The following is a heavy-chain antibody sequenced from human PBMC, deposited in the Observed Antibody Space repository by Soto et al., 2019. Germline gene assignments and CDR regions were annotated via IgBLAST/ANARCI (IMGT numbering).Heavy chain of an antibody. CDR1: GVSISSGDYY. D-gene: IGHD6-13*01. CDR2: IYPSGSN. V-gene: IGHV4-31*03. J-gene: IGHJ4*01. CDR3: ARGQLELARVFG. Sequence: QVQLQESGPGLVKPSQTLSLTCTVSGVSISSGDYYWTWIRQLPGKGLEWIGYIYPSGSNYYNPSLMSRVTISIDTSKNQFSLKLSSVTDADTAVYYCARGQLELARVFGWGHGTLVTVSS.